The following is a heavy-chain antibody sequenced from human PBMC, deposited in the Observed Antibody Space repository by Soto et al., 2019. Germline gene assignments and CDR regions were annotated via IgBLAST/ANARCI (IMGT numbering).Heavy chain of an antibody. J-gene: IGHJ4*02. V-gene: IGHV3-15*01. CDR1: GLTFSGAW. D-gene: IGHD2-15*01. Sequence: VQLVESGGGLVKPGGSLRLSCEASGLTFSGAWMSWVRQAPGKGLEWVGRIKSKVDGGTTDYAAPVRGRFTISRDDSKNTQYLQMNNLKTEDKDLYFCTTDDSRWSFWGQGPLVTVSS. CDR2: IKSKVDGGTT. CDR3: TTDDSRWSF.